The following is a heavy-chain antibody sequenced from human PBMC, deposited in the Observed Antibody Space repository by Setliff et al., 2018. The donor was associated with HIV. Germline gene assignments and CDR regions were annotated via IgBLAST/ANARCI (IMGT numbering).Heavy chain of an antibody. V-gene: IGHV4-4*07. CDR2: INTSGST. CDR3: ARVTIPWGFNYYYMDV. D-gene: IGHD3-10*01. CDR1: GGSVSNYY. J-gene: IGHJ6*03. Sequence: PSETLSLTCTVSGGSVSNYYWTWIRQSAGKGLEWIGHINTSGSTKYNPSLKSRLTMSVDSSGNQFSLTLTSVTAADTAVYYCARVTIPWGFNYYYMDVWGKGTTVTVSS.